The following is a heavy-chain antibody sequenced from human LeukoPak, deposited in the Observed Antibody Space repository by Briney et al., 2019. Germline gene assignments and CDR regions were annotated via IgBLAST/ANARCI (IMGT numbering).Heavy chain of an antibody. V-gene: IGHV3-23*01. CDR2: ISGSGGST. CDR3: ASLLYCSSTSCSYYYMDV. Sequence: GGSLRLSCAASGFTFSSYAMSWVRQAPGKGLEWVSAISGSGGSTYYADSVKGRFTISRDNAKNTLFLQMNSLRAEDTAVYYCASLLYCSSTSCSYYYMDVWGKGTTVTVSS. J-gene: IGHJ6*03. CDR1: GFTFSSYA. D-gene: IGHD2-2*01.